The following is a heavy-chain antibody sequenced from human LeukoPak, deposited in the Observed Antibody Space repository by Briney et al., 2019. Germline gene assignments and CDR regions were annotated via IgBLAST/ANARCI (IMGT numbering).Heavy chain of an antibody. D-gene: IGHD5-24*01. Sequence: SETLSLTCSVSGVSISGDDYCWNWIRQHPGKGLEWIGYIYYSGSTYYNPSLKSRVALSVDTSKNQFSLKLSSLTAADTAVYYCAKSREEIRGLDAFDIWGQGTMVTVSS. V-gene: IGHV4-31*03. CDR3: AKSREEIRGLDAFDI. CDR2: IYYSGST. J-gene: IGHJ3*02. CDR1: GVSISGDDYC.